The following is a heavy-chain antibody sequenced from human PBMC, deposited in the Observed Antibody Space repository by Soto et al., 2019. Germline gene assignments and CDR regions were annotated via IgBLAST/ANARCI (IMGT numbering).Heavy chain of an antibody. CDR1: GYTFTSYD. D-gene: IGHD2-2*02. V-gene: IGHV1-8*01. CDR2: MNPNSGNT. Sequence: GASVKVSCKASGYTFTSYDINWVRQATGQGLEWMGWMNPNSGNTGYAQKFQGRVTMTRNTSISTAYMELSSLRSEDTAVYYCARRENIVVVPAAIGDWLDPWGQGTLVTVSS. J-gene: IGHJ5*02. CDR3: ARRENIVVVPAAIGDWLDP.